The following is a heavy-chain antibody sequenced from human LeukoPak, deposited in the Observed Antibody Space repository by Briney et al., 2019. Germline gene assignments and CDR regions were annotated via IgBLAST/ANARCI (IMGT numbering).Heavy chain of an antibody. V-gene: IGHV1-2*02. D-gene: IGHD6-19*01. J-gene: IGHJ5*02. CDR3: ARGLSSATEGNWFDP. CDR1: GYNFADHY. Sequence: GASVKLSCQASGYNFADHYVHWVRQAPGQGLEWMGWINPNSGGTNYAQKFQGRVTMTRDTSISTAYMELSSLRSEDTAVYYCARGLSSATEGNWFDPWGQGTLVTVSS. CDR2: INPNSGGT.